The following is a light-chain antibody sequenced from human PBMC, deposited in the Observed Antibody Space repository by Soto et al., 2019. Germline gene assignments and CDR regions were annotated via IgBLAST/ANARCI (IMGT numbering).Light chain of an antibody. CDR1: SSDVGGYNY. CDR2: DVS. Sequence: QSVLTQPASVSGSPGQSITISCTGTSSDVGGYNYVSWYQQHPGKAPKLMIYDVSNRPSGVSNRFSGSKSGNTAYLTISGLQAEDEADYYFSSYTSSSTLLFGGGTKLTVL. CDR3: SSYTSSSTLL. J-gene: IGLJ2*01. V-gene: IGLV2-14*01.